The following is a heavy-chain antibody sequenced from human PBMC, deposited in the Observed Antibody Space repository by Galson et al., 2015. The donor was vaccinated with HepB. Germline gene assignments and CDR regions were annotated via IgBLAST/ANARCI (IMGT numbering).Heavy chain of an antibody. CDR3: ARARVVTTGYFDY. CDR1: GFTFSSYA. V-gene: IGHV3-30-3*01. Sequence: SLRLSCAASGFTFSSYAMHWVRQAPGKGLEWVAVISYDGSNKYYADSVKGRFTISRDNSKNTLYLQMNSLRAEDTAVYYCARARVVTTGYFDYWGQGTLVTVSS. J-gene: IGHJ4*02. CDR2: ISYDGSNK. D-gene: IGHD2-21*02.